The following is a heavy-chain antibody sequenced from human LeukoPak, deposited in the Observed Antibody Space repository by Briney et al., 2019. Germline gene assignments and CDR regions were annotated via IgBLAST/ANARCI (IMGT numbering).Heavy chain of an antibody. V-gene: IGHV4-30-2*01. D-gene: IGHD6-19*01. J-gene: IGHJ4*02. Sequence: PSETLSLTCAVSGGSISSGGYSWSWIRQPPGKGLEWIGYIYHSGSTYYNPSLKSRVTISVDRSKNQFSLKLSSVTAADTAVYYCARDGAEAVAGTGFDYWGQGTLVTVSS. CDR3: ARDGAEAVAGTGFDY. CDR1: GGSISSGGYS. CDR2: IYHSGST.